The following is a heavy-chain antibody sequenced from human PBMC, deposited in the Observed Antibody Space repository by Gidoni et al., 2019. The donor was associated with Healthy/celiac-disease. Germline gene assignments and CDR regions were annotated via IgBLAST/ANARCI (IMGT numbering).Heavy chain of an antibody. D-gene: IGHD3-9*01. CDR2: IYHSGST. Sequence: QVQLQESGPGLVKPSGTLSLTCAVSGGSISSSNWWSWVRQPPGKGLEWIGEIYHSGSTNYNPSLKSRVTISVDKSKNQFSLKLSSVTAADTAVYYCARERGVLRYFEGEYYFDYWGQGTLVTVSS. V-gene: IGHV4-4*02. CDR3: ARERGVLRYFEGEYYFDY. CDR1: GGSISSSNW. J-gene: IGHJ4*02.